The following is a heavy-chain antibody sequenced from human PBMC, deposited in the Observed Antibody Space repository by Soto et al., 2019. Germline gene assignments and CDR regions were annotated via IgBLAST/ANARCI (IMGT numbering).Heavy chain of an antibody. J-gene: IGHJ5*02. CDR2: IPSRGRP. Sequence: SETLSLTCAVSGASVAGGSHYWSWVRQPPGKGLEWIGYIPSRGRPFYNPSLTSRSTISADTSKNQLSLQLTSVTAADTAVYYCARDTYSGYDFGLWGQGTLVTVSS. CDR3: ARDTYSGYDFGL. CDR1: GASVAGGSHY. V-gene: IGHV4-30-4*01. D-gene: IGHD5-12*01.